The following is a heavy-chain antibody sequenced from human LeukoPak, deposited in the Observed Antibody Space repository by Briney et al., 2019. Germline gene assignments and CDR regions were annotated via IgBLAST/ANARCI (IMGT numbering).Heavy chain of an antibody. CDR2: ISSSSTNI. V-gene: IGHV3-48*01. D-gene: IGHD3-16*01. CDR1: GFTFSTYS. CDR3: ASGARWAYR. Sequence: GGSLRLSCAASGFTFSTYSMNWVRQAPGKGLEWVSYISSSSTNIYYADSVKGRFTISRDNAKNSLYLQMNSLTAEDTAVYYCASGARWAYRWGQGTLVTVSS. J-gene: IGHJ4*02.